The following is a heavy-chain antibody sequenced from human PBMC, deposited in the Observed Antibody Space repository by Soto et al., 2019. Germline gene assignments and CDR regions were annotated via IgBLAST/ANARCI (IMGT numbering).Heavy chain of an antibody. D-gene: IGHD5-18*01. CDR3: AGGFSYGYIDH. V-gene: IGHV3-21*04. Sequence: SGGSLRLSCATSGFTFSRCDMNWGRQAPGKGLELVSFISSSASYIYYSDSVKGRFTITKDNSKNRVYLQMNTLRAGDTAVYYCAGGFSYGYIDHWGQGPPVTVSS. CDR2: ISSSASYI. CDR1: GFTFSRCD. J-gene: IGHJ4*02.